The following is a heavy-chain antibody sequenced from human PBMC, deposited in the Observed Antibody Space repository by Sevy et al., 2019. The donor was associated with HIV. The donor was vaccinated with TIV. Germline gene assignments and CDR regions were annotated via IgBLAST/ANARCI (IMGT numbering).Heavy chain of an antibody. D-gene: IGHD3-10*01. J-gene: IGHJ4*02. CDR3: ARGELIGFGELLPYFDY. CDR1: GDSISSYY. V-gene: IGHV4-59*01. Sequence: SETLSLTCTVSGDSISSYYWSWIRQPPGKGLEWIGYIYYSGSTNYNPSLKSRVTISVDTSKNQFSLKLSSVTAADTAVYYCARGELIGFGELLPYFDYWGQGTLVTVSS. CDR2: IYYSGST.